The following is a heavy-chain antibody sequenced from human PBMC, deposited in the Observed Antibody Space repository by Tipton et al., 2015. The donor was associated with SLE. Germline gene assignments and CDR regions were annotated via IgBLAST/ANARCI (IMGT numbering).Heavy chain of an antibody. CDR2: IYYSGST. V-gene: IGHV4-59*01. CDR3: ARDPGY. Sequence: TLSLTCTVSGGSISSYYWSWIRQPPGKGLEWIGYIYYSGSTNYNPSLKSRVTISVDTSKNQFSLKLSSVTAADTAVYYCARDPGYWGQGTLATVSS. D-gene: IGHD7-27*01. J-gene: IGHJ4*02. CDR1: GGSISSYY.